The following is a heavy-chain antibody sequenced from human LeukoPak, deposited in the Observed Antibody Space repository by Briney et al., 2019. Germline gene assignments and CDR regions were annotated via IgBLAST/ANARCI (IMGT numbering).Heavy chain of an antibody. D-gene: IGHD6-13*01. CDR1: GYTFTSYY. V-gene: IGHV1-46*01. CDR2: INPSGGST. CDR3: ARDRGSLDAFDI. J-gene: IGHJ3*02. Sequence: GASVKVSCKASGYTFTSYYMHWVRQAPGQGLEWMGIINPSGGSTSYAQKFQGRVTMTRDTSISTAYMELSRLRSDDTAVYYCARDRGSLDAFDIWGQGTMVTVSS.